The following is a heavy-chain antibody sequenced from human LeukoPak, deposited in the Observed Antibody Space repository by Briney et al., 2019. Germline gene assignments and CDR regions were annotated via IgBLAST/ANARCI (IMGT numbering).Heavy chain of an antibody. D-gene: IGHD6-25*01. V-gene: IGHV3-48*03. CDR1: GFTFSSYE. CDR3: ARDGGILYSSAWNDY. CDR2: ISSSANTI. J-gene: IGHJ4*02. Sequence: GGSLRLSCAASGFTFSSYEMNWVRQAPGMGLEWVSYISSSANTIYYADSVKGRFTISRDNAEDSLYLQMNSLRAEDTAVYYCARDGGILYSSAWNDYWGQGTLVTVSS.